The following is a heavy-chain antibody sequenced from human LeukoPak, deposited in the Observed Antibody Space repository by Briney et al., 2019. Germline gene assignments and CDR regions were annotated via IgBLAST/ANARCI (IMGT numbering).Heavy chain of an antibody. CDR3: AKGSGYSSKTNWFDP. J-gene: IGHJ5*02. Sequence: PGGSLRLSCATSGFTFSTYDMSWIRQAPGKGLEWVSAISGSGGSTYYADSVKGRFTISRDNSKNTLYLQMNSLRTEDTAVYYCAKGSGYSSKTNWFDPWGQGTLVTVSS. V-gene: IGHV3-23*01. CDR2: ISGSGGST. CDR1: GFTFSTYD. D-gene: IGHD6-13*01.